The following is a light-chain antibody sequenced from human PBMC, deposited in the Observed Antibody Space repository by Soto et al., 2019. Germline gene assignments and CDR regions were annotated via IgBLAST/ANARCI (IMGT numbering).Light chain of an antibody. CDR1: SSDVGGYND. V-gene: IGLV2-14*01. Sequence: QSVLTQPASVSGSPGQSITISCTGTSSDVGGYNDVSWYQQHPGKAPKLMIYDVSNRPSGVSNRFSGSKSGNTASLTISGLQAEDEADYYCSSYTSSSTLVVFGTGTKVTVL. CDR3: SSYTSSSTLVV. J-gene: IGLJ1*01. CDR2: DVS.